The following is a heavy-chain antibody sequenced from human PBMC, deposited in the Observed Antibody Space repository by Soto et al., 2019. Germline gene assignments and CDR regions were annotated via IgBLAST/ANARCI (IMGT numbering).Heavy chain of an antibody. CDR1: DGSMNDDSSY. CDR2: INHSGST. CDR3: ATGPRGWFDP. Sequence: SETLSLTCRVYDGSMNDDSSYWRWIRQPPGKGLEWIGVINHSGSTYHNLSLKGRVTMSVDASRNQFSLKLTSMTAADTAVYYCATGPRGWFDPWGQGTLVTVYS. V-gene: IGHV4-39*01. J-gene: IGHJ5*02. D-gene: IGHD1-1*01.